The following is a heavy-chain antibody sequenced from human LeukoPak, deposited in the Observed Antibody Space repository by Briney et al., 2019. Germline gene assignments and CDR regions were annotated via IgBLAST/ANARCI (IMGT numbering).Heavy chain of an antibody. D-gene: IGHD5-18*01. V-gene: IGHV3-30*02. J-gene: IGHJ4*02. CDR3: AKGTAGYSYGLY. CDR2: IRYDGSNE. Sequence: GGSLRLSCAASGFTFSSYGMHWVRQAPGKGLEWVAYIRYDGSNEYYADSVKGRFTISGDNSKNTLYLQMNSLRGEDTAVYYCAKGTAGYSYGLYWGQGTLVTVSS. CDR1: GFTFSSYG.